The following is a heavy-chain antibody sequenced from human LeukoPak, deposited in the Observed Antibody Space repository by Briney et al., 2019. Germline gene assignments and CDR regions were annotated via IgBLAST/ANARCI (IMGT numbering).Heavy chain of an antibody. V-gene: IGHV3-48*01. Sequence: GGSLRLSCAASGFTFSTYSMKWVRQAPGKGLEWVSYISDSSAMYYADSVRGRFTVSRENDKNSLFLQMNSLRAEDTAVYYCARDGGYSGYDADCWGQGTLVTVSS. CDR2: ISDSSAM. J-gene: IGHJ4*02. D-gene: IGHD5-12*01. CDR1: GFTFSTYS. CDR3: ARDGGYSGYDADC.